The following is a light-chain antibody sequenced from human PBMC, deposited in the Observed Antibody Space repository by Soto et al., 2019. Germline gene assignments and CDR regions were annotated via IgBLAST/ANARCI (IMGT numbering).Light chain of an antibody. J-gene: IGKJ1*01. CDR1: QNVLSD. CDR3: QQYRSWPRT. V-gene: IGKV3-15*01. CDR2: GAT. Sequence: EILLTQSPATLSVSPGETATLSCRASQNVLSDLAWYQQKPGQAPRLLVYGATTRATDAPAKFRGRGSGTEFSLTIISLQSEDSATYYCQQYRSWPRTFGQGSKVEI.